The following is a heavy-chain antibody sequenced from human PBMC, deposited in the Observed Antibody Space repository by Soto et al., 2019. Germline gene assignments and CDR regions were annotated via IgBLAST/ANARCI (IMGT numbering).Heavy chain of an antibody. CDR3: AKVTEATIFFGY. CDR2: ISGSGGST. Sequence: GGSLRLSCAASGFTFSSYAMRWVRQAPGKGLEWVSAISGSGGSTYYADSVKGRFTISRDNSKNTLYLQMNSLRAEDTAVYYCAKVTEATIFFGYWGQGTLVTVSS. CDR1: GFTFSSYA. D-gene: IGHD5-12*01. V-gene: IGHV3-23*01. J-gene: IGHJ4*02.